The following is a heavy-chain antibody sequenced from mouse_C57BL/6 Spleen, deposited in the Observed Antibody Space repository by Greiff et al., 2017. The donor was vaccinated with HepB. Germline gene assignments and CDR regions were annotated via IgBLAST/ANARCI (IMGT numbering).Heavy chain of an antibody. V-gene: IGHV1-15*01. CDR1: GYTFTDYE. CDR3: TRTRYDSSSYLYCDV. Sequence: VQLQQSGAELVRPGASVTLSCKASGYTFTDYEMHWVKQTPVHGLEWIGAIDPENGGTAYNQKFKGKARLTADKSSSTAYMELRSLTSDDSAVYYCTRTRYDSSSYLYCDVWGTATTCTVSS. D-gene: IGHD1-1*01. CDR2: IDPENGGT. J-gene: IGHJ1*03.